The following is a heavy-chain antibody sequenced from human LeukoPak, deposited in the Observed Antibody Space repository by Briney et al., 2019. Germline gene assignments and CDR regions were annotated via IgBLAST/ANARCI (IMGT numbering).Heavy chain of an antibody. CDR3: AKDHLPGIVVADRDY. V-gene: IGHV3-48*01. D-gene: IGHD6-19*01. Sequence: GGSLRLSCAASGFTSSRNNMNWVRQAPGKGLEWVSEITSRGTTTYYADSVKGRFTISRDNAKNSLYLQMNSLRVEDTAVYYCAKDHLPGIVVADRDYWGQGTLVTVSS. J-gene: IGHJ4*02. CDR1: GFTSSRNN. CDR2: ITSRGTTT.